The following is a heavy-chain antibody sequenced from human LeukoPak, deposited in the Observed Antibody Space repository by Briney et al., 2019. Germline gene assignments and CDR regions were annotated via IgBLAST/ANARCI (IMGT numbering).Heavy chain of an antibody. CDR2: IKQDGSEK. CDR3: ARESTVVTHDAFDI. J-gene: IGHJ3*02. CDR1: GFTFSSYW. V-gene: IGHV3-7*01. D-gene: IGHD4-23*01. Sequence: PGGSLRLSWAASGFTFSSYWMSWVRQAPGKGLEWVANIKQDGSEKYYVDSVKGRFTISRDNAKTSLYLQMNSLRAEDTAVYYCARESTVVTHDAFDIWGQGTMVTVSS.